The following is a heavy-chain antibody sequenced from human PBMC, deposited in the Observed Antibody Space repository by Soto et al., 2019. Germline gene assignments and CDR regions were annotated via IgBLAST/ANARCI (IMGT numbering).Heavy chain of an antibody. CDR3: ARDSSDYIWGSYRSDAFDI. CDR1: GGSISSYY. D-gene: IGHD3-16*02. CDR2: IYYSGST. Sequence: SETLSLTCTVSGGSISSYYWSWIRQPPGKGLEWIGYIYYSGSTNYNPSLKSRVTISVDTSKNQFSLKLSSVTAADTAVYYCARDSSDYIWGSYRSDAFDIWGQGTMVTVSS. J-gene: IGHJ3*02. V-gene: IGHV4-59*01.